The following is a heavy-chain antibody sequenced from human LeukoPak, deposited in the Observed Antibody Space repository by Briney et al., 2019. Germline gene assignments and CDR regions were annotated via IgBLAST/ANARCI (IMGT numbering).Heavy chain of an antibody. CDR3: ARVRWFGDIIANYYYYYMDV. CDR2: IGAYNGNT. CDR1: GYTFTSYG. J-gene: IGHJ6*03. Sequence: ASVKVSCKASGYTFTSYGISWVRQAPGQGLEWMGWIGAYNGNTNYAQKLQGRVTMTTDTSTSTAYMELRSLRSDDTAVYYCARVRWFGDIIANYYYYYMDVWGKGTTVTVSS. D-gene: IGHD3-10*01. V-gene: IGHV1-18*01.